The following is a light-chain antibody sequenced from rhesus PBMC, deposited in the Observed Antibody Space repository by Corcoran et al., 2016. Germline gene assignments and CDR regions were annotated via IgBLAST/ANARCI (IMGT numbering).Light chain of an antibody. CDR1: QGISSW. CDR3: QQYSRYPLT. V-gene: IGKV1-21*01. J-gene: IGKJ4*01. CDR2: KAS. Sequence: DIQMTQSPSSLSASVGDTVTITCQASQGISSWLVWYQQKPGKAPKLLIYKASRLQSGVPSRFRGRGAGTDCTLTISSLQPEDFVIYFCQQYSRYPLTCGGGTKVELK.